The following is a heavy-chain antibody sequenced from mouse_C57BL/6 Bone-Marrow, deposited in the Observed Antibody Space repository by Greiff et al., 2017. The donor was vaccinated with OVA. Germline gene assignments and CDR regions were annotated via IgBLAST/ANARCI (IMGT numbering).Heavy chain of an antibody. CDR1: GYTFTSYW. Sequence: VQLQQPGAELVKPGASVKLSCKASGYTFTSYWMHWVKQRPGQGLEWIGMIHPNSGSNNYNEKFKSKATLTVDKSSSTAYMQLSSLTSKDSTVYYCARYNPYGYYFDYWGQGTTLTVSS. CDR3: ARYNPYGYYFDY. CDR2: IHPNSGSN. J-gene: IGHJ2*01. V-gene: IGHV1-64*01. D-gene: IGHD1-3*01.